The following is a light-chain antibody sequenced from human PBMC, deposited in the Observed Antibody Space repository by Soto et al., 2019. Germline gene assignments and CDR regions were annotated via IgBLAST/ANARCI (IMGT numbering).Light chain of an antibody. CDR1: QSVNSDF. J-gene: IGKJ1*01. V-gene: IGKV3-20*01. Sequence: PGERVTLSCRASQSVNSDFLAWYQQKPGQAPRLLIYSASNRATGVPDRFSGGGSGTDFTLTISRLEPEDFAVYYCQHYGSAPRTFGQGTKVDIK. CDR3: QHYGSAPRT. CDR2: SAS.